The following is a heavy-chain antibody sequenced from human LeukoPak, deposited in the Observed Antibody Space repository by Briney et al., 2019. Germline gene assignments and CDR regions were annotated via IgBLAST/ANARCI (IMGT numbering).Heavy chain of an antibody. CDR2: ISWNSGTI. V-gene: IGHV3-9*01. Sequence: PGGSLRLSCAGSGFIFNNYAMHWVRQPPGKGLEWVSGISWNSGTIDYADSVRGRFTISRDNSKNTLYLQMNSLRAEDTAVYYCARDHRRGYYYDSSGYYYFDYWGQGTLVTVSS. D-gene: IGHD3-22*01. CDR3: ARDHRRGYYYDSSGYYYFDY. J-gene: IGHJ4*02. CDR1: GFIFNNYA.